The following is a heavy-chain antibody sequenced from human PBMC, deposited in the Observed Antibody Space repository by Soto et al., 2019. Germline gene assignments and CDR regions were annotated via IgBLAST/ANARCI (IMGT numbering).Heavy chain of an antibody. Sequence: QVQLVESGGGVVQPGRSLRLSCAASGFTFSSYGMHWVRQAPGKGLEWVAVIWYDGSNKYYADSVKGRFTIPRDNSKNTLYLQMNSLRAEDTAVYYCARDEIPKQWELLGWYFDLWGRGTLVTVSS. V-gene: IGHV3-33*01. D-gene: IGHD1-26*01. CDR3: ARDEIPKQWELLGWYFDL. J-gene: IGHJ2*01. CDR1: GFTFSSYG. CDR2: IWYDGSNK.